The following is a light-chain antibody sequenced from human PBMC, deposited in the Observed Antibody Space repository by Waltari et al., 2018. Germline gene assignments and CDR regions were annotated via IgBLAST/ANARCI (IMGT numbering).Light chain of an antibody. V-gene: IGLV2-23*02. CDR3: CSYAGSSYV. CDR1: SSDVGSYTL. J-gene: IGLJ1*01. CDR2: EVI. Sequence: QSALTQPASVSGSPGQSITISCTGTSSDVGSYTLVSWYQQHPGKAPKLMIYEVIKWPSGVSNRFSGSKSGNTASLTISGLQAEDEADYYCCSYAGSSYVFGTGTKVTVL.